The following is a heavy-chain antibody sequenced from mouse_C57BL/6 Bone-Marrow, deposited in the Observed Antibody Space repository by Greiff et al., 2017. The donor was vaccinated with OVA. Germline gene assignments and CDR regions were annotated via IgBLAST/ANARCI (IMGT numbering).Heavy chain of an antibody. CDR3: EQTGRAMGC. CDR2: IDPSDSAT. CDR1: GYTFTSYW. J-gene: IGHJ4*01. Sequence: VQLQQPGAELVRPGSSVKLSCKASGYTFTSYWMHWVKQRPIQGLEWIGNIDPSDSATHYNQKFKDKATLTVDKSSSTAYMQLNSLTSEDSAVYCCEQTGRAMGCRGQGASVTVAT. V-gene: IGHV1-52*01.